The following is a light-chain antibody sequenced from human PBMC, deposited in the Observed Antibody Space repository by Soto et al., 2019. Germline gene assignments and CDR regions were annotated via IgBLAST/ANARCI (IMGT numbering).Light chain of an antibody. CDR1: QSLEHSDGKTY. Sequence: DIVMTQTPLSSPVTLGQPASISCRSSQSLEHSDGKTYLSWLQQRPGQPPRLLIYEISNHFSGVPDRFSGSGAGTDSTLKISRVEAEDVGVYYCMQTTQFPFTFGPGTKVDIK. V-gene: IGKV2-24*01. J-gene: IGKJ3*01. CDR2: EIS. CDR3: MQTTQFPFT.